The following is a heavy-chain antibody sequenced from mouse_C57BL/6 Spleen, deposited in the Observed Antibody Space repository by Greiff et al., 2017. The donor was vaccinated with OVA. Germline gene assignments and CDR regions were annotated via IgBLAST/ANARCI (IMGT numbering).Heavy chain of an antibody. J-gene: IGHJ3*01. CDR1: GYAFSSSW. CDR2: IYPGDGDT. Sequence: QVQLKQSGPELVKPGASVKISCKASGYAFSSSWMNWVKQRPGKGLEWIGRIYPGDGDTNYNGKFKGKATLTADKSSSTAYMQLSSLTSEDFAVYFCARDSFAYWGQGTLVTVSA. V-gene: IGHV1-82*01. CDR3: ARDSFAY.